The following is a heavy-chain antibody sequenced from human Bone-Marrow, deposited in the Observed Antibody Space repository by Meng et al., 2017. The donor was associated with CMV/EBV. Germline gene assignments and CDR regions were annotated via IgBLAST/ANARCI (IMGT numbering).Heavy chain of an antibody. J-gene: IGHJ4*02. CDR2: ISGSGGST. D-gene: IGHD5-12*01. V-gene: IGHV3-23*01. CDR1: GFTFSSYA. Sequence: GGSLKISCAASGFTFSSYAMSWVRQAPGKGLEWVSAISGSGGSTYYADSVKGRFTISRDNSKNTLYLQMNSLRAEDTAVYYCAKWDLYYGGYTEDDYWGQGTLVIVSS. CDR3: AKWDLYYGGYTEDDY.